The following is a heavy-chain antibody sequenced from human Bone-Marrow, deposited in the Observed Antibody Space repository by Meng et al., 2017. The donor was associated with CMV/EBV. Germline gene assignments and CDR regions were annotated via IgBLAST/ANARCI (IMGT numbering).Heavy chain of an antibody. CDR1: GFTFNSYS. D-gene: IGHD1-14*01. CDR2: ISSSSSYI. J-gene: IGHJ3*02. Sequence: GESLKISCAASGFTFNSYSMNWVRQAPGKGLEWVSSISSSSSYIYCADSVKGRFTISRDNAKNSLYLQMSSLRAEDTAVYYCATIEAIGPENQGDASDIWGQGTMVTVSS. V-gene: IGHV3-21*01. CDR3: ATIEAIGPENQGDASDI.